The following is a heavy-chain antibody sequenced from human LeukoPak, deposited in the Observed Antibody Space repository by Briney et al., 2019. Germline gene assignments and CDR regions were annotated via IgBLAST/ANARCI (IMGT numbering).Heavy chain of an antibody. V-gene: IGHV3-21*01. CDR1: GCTFSSYS. Sequence: GGSLRLSCAASGCTFSSYSMNWVRQAPGKGLEWVSSISSSSSYIYYADSVKGRFTISRDNAKNSLYLQMNSLRAEDTAVYYCAREDKVSSSWLWGQGTLVTVSS. CDR3: AREDKVSSSWL. CDR2: ISSSSSYI. J-gene: IGHJ4*02. D-gene: IGHD6-13*01.